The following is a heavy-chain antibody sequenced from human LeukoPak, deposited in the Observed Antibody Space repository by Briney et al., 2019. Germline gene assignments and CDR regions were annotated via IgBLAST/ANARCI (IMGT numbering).Heavy chain of an antibody. D-gene: IGHD2-2*01. CDR1: GYSFTSYW. Sequence: GESLKISCKCTGYSFTSYWIAWVRPMPGKGLEWVGIFYPGDSDTRYSPSFQGQVTMSADKSISTAYLQWSSQKASDTAMYYCARQSVSTNYYYGMDVWGQGTTVTVSS. V-gene: IGHV5-51*01. CDR2: FYPGDSDT. J-gene: IGHJ6*02. CDR3: ARQSVSTNYYYGMDV.